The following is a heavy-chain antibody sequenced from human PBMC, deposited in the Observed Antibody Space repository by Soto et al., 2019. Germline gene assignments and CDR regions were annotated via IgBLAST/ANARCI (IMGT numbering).Heavy chain of an antibody. V-gene: IGHV4-34*01. CDR2: INHSGST. CDR1: GGSFSGHY. D-gene: IGHD6-6*01. J-gene: IGHJ4*02. CDR3: ARTSRLDS. Sequence: SETLSLTCAVYGGSFSGHYWSWVRQPPGKGLEWIGEINHSGSTNYNPSLKSRVTISVDTSKNQFSLKLSSVTAADTAVYYCARTSRLDSWGQGALVTVSS.